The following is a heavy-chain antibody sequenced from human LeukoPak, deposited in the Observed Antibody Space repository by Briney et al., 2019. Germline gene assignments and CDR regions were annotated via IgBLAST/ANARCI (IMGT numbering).Heavy chain of an antibody. D-gene: IGHD6-19*01. J-gene: IGHJ4*02. Sequence: GGSLRLSCEASGFTFRSYPMHWVRQAPGRGLEWVAVIANDGTNHYDAEFVKGRFIISRDNSKNTMYLHMNSLGPEDTGVYYCAREGIAVAGFDYWGQGTLVTVSS. CDR3: AREGIAVAGFDY. CDR1: GFTFRSYP. V-gene: IGHV3-30*14. CDR2: IANDGTNH.